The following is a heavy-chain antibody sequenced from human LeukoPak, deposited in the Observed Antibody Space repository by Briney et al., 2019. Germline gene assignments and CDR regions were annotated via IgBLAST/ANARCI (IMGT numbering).Heavy chain of an antibody. CDR3: ATHWLEATKTYSYWFDP. V-gene: IGHV4-59*08. CDR1: GGSISSHY. D-gene: IGHD1/OR15-1a*01. CDR2: IYYSGST. J-gene: IGHJ5*02. Sequence: SETLSLTCTVSGGSISSHYRSWIRQPPGKGLEWIGYIYYSGSTNYNPSLKSRVTLSVDTSKNQISLKLNSVTAADTAVYYCATHWLEATKTYSYWFDPWGQGTLVTVSS.